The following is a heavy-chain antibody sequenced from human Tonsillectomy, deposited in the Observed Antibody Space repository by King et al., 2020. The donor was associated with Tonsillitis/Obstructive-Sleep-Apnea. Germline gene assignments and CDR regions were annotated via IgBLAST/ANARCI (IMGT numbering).Heavy chain of an antibody. J-gene: IGHJ2*01. Sequence: VQLVESGGGLVQPGGSLRLSSAASGFTFSSYSMNWVRQAPGKGLEWVSYISSSSSTIYYADSVKGRFTISRDNAKNSLYLQMNSLRDEDTAVYYCAREGGNSGRVPWYFDLWGRGTLVTVSS. CDR1: GFTFSSYS. D-gene: IGHD1-7*01. V-gene: IGHV3-48*02. CDR3: AREGGNSGRVPWYFDL. CDR2: ISSSSSTI.